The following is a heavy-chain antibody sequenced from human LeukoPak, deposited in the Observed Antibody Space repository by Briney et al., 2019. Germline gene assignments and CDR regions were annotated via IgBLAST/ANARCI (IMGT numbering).Heavy chain of an antibody. CDR2: IRQDGSER. CDR1: GFIFSNYW. V-gene: IGHV3-7*01. Sequence: GGSLRLSCAASGFIFSNYWMTWVRQAPGKGLEWVTHIRQDGSERHYVDSVKDRFTISRDNAKNSLDLQMDSLRAEDTAVYYCARDWGSTGYDLYDSWGQGTLVTVSS. CDR3: ARDWGSTGYDLYDS. J-gene: IGHJ4*02. D-gene: IGHD5-12*01.